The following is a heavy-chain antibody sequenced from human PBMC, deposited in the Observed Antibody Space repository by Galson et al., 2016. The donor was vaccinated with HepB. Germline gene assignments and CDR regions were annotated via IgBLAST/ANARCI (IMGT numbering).Heavy chain of an antibody. CDR2: ISYDGSNK. CDR3: AKAAYSGSYGFDY. J-gene: IGHJ4*02. CDR1: GFTFSSYG. D-gene: IGHD1-26*01. V-gene: IGHV3-30*18. Sequence: SLRLSCAASGFTFSSYGTHWVRQAPGKGLEWVAVISYDGSNKYYADSVKGRFTISRDNSKNTLYLQMNSLRAEDTAVYYCAKAAYSGSYGFDYWGQGTLVTVSS.